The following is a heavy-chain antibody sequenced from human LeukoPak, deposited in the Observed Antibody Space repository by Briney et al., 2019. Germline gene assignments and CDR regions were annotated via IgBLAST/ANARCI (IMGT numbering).Heavy chain of an antibody. D-gene: IGHD4-17*01. J-gene: IGHJ4*02. Sequence: SETLSLTCTVSGGSISSSNWWSWVRQPPGKGLEWIGEIYHSGSTNYNPSLKSRVTISVDKSKNQFSLKLSSVTAADTAVYYCAREPDYGRNYFDYWGQGTLVTVSS. V-gene: IGHV4-4*02. CDR3: AREPDYGRNYFDY. CDR2: IYHSGST. CDR1: GGSISSSNW.